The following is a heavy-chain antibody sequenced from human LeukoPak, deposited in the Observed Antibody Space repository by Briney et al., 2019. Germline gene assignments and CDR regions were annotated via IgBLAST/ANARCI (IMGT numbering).Heavy chain of an antibody. CDR1: GFTFSPYD. Sequence: GGSLRLSCVDSGFTFSPYDMNWVRQVPGKGLEWVSGISDSGGTTYYADSVTGRFTTSRDKSKNTLYVQMNSLRAEDTAVYYCASRQGLGWHYVNWGQGTLVTVSS. CDR3: ASRQGLGWHYVN. CDR2: ISDSGGTT. J-gene: IGHJ4*02. V-gene: IGHV3-23*01. D-gene: IGHD3-10*02.